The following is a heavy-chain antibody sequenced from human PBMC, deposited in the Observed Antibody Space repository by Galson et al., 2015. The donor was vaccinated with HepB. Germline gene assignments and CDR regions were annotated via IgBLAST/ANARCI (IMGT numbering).Heavy chain of an antibody. CDR2: ISSSSSTI. D-gene: IGHD5-18*01. V-gene: IGHV3-48*02. CDR1: GFTFSSYS. Sequence: SLRLSCAASGFTFSSYSMNWVRQAPGKGLEWVSYISSSSSTIYYADSVKGRFTISRDNAKNSLYLQMNSLRDEDTAVYYCARDRVRYSYGPWSLDKRRQNYYYYYGMDVWGQGTLVTVSS. J-gene: IGHJ6*02. CDR3: ARDRVRYSYGPWSLDKRRQNYYYYYGMDV.